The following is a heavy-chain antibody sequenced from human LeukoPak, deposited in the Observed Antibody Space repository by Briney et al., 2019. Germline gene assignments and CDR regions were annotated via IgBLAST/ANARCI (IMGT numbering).Heavy chain of an antibody. CDR3: ARGTTALMDV. Sequence: PGGSLRLSCAASGFTFSSYEMNWVRQAPGKGLEWASYISSSGSTIYYADSVKGRFTISRDNAKNSLYLQMNSLRAEDTAVYYCARGTTALMDVWGKGTTVTVSS. CDR1: GFTFSSYE. CDR2: ISSSGSTI. J-gene: IGHJ6*03. V-gene: IGHV3-48*03. D-gene: IGHD2-21*02.